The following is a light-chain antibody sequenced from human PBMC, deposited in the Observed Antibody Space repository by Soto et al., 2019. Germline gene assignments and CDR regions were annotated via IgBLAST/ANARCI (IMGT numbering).Light chain of an antibody. CDR2: GAS. CDR1: QNINSDY. Sequence: EIVLTQSPGTLSLSPGERATLSCRASQNINSDYLAWYQQKPGQAPRLLIYGASTRATGIPDRFSGSGSGTAVTLTINRLEPDDFALYFCQQSGSSPPRVAFGPGTKVDLK. J-gene: IGKJ3*01. V-gene: IGKV3-20*01. CDR3: QQSGSSPPRVA.